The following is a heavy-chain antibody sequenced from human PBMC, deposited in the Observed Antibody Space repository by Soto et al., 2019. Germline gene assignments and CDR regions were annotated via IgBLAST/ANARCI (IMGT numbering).Heavy chain of an antibody. V-gene: IGHV5-51*01. CDR1: GYSFTSYW. CDR2: IYPGDSDT. Sequence: GGSLRLSCKGSGYSFTSYWIGWVRQMPGKGLEWMGIIYPGDSDTRYSPSFQGQVTISADKSISTAYLQWSSLKASDTAMYYCARLLLSSSPFDPWGQGTLVTVSS. D-gene: IGHD6-13*01. J-gene: IGHJ5*02. CDR3: ARLLLSSSPFDP.